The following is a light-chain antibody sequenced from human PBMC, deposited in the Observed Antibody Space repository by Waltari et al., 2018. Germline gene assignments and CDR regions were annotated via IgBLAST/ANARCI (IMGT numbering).Light chain of an antibody. CDR3: HVWHPHVDPGV. CDR2: YDR. CDR1: NIGTYS. V-gene: IGLV3-21*04. Sequence: SYVVTQPPSVSVAPGETATITCGGDNIGTYSVHWYQQKAGQAPVLVIFYDRDRPSGFTDGFSGSKSGNPATLTISRVEAGDEARYYCHVWHPHVDPGVFGTGTEVTVL. J-gene: IGLJ1*01.